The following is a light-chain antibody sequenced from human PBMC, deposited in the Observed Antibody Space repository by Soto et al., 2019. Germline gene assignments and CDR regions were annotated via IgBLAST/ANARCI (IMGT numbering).Light chain of an antibody. CDR2: AVS. CDR3: FSYTASHTWV. CDR1: NSDVGAYNF. J-gene: IGLJ3*02. Sequence: QSVLTQPRSVSGSPGQSVTITCTGTNSDVGAYNFISWYQQLPGKPPKLMISAVSQRPSGVPDRFSGSKSGNTASLTISGLQAEDEGDYYCFSYTASHTWVFGGGTKLTVL. V-gene: IGLV2-11*01.